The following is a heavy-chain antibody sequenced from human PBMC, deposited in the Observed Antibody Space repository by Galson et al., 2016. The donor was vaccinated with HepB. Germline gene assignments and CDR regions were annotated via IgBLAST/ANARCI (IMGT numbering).Heavy chain of an antibody. Sequence: SLRLSCAASGFTFSSYWMHWVRQAPGEGLVWVSHTSGDGSSTHYGDSVKGRFTVSRDNSKNTLYLQMNNLRAEDTAVYYCVRDKVTPGTNWFDPWGQGTLVTVSS. CDR3: VRDKVTPGTNWFDP. CDR2: TSGDGSST. D-gene: IGHD4-11*01. V-gene: IGHV3-74*01. CDR1: GFTFSSYW. J-gene: IGHJ5*02.